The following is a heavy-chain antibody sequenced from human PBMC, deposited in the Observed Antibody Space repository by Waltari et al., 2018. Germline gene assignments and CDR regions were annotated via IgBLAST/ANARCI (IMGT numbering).Heavy chain of an antibody. CDR1: GYSFTSYW. V-gene: IGHV5-51*01. CDR2: SYPGGSDP. J-gene: IGHJ4*02. CDR3: ARIAGVRVGQVLDY. Sequence: EVQLVQSGAEVKKPGESLKISCKGSGYSFTSYWIGWVRQRPGKGLEWMGSSYPGGSDPGYSPSFPGQVTISADKSLSNAYMQGSSLKASDSAMYYCARIAGVRVGQVLDYWGQGTLVTVSS. D-gene: IGHD3-10*01.